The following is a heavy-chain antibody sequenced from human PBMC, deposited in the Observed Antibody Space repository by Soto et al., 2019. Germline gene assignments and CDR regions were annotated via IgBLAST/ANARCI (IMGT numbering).Heavy chain of an antibody. Sequence: QVQVVQSGAEVKKPGASVKVSCKASGYTFTNYAMHWVRQAPGQRLEWMGWINPGNGNTKNSQKVQGRVTITRNTFASTAYTELSSLRSEDTAVYYCPRGASSVTPVGFDIWCRGTLVTCFS. CDR1: GYTFTNYA. CDR3: PRGASSVTPVGFDI. J-gene: IGHJ2*01. V-gene: IGHV1-3*01. D-gene: IGHD4-17*01. CDR2: INPGNGNT.